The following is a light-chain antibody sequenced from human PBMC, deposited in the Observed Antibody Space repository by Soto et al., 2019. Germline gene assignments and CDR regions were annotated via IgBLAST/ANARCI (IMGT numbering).Light chain of an antibody. CDR2: GNS. J-gene: IGLJ3*02. Sequence: QSVLTQPPSVSGAPGQRVTISCTGSSSNIGAGYDVHWYQQLPGTAPKLLICGNSNRPSGVPDRFSGSKSGTSASLAITGLQAEDEADYYCQSYDSSLSGWMFGGGTKVTVL. CDR3: QSYDSSLSGWM. CDR1: SSNIGAGYD. V-gene: IGLV1-40*01.